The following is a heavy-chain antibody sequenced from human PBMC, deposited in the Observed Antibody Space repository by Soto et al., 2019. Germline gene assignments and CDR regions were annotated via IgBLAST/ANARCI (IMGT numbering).Heavy chain of an antibody. D-gene: IGHD3-10*01. CDR2: IYWNDDK. J-gene: IGHJ6*02. CDR1: GFSLSTSGVG. V-gene: IGHV2-5*01. CDR3: SRSTYYCYGIDV. Sequence: QITLKESGPTLVKPTQTLTLTCTFSGFSLSTSGVGVGWIRQPPGKALEWLALIYWNDDKRYSPSLKSMLTITTNTSKYQVVITMTNVDPVDTDTDYCSRSTYYCYGIDVWGQGTTVTVSS.